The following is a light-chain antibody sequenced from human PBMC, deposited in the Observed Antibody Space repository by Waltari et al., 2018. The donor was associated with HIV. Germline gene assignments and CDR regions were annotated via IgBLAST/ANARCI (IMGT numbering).Light chain of an antibody. Sequence: QSALTQPASVSGSPGQSITLSCTGASSDVGRYNYVSWYQHHPGKAPKLIIYDVSNRPSWVSNRFYGSKSGTTASLTISGLQAEDEADYYCSSYTSSRTVVFGGGTKLTVL. CDR2: DVS. CDR3: SSYTSSRTVV. CDR1: SSDVGRYNY. J-gene: IGLJ2*01. V-gene: IGLV2-14*03.